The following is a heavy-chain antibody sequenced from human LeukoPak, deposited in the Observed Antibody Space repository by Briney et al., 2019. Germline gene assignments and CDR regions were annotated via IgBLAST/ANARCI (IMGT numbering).Heavy chain of an antibody. J-gene: IGHJ3*02. CDR3: AREDSGYDSGNDAFDI. V-gene: IGHV3-48*03. Sequence: GGSLRLSCAASGFTFSSYEMNWVRQAPGKGLEWVSYISRSGSTIYYADSVGGRFTISRDNAKNSLFLQMNSLRAEDTAVYYCAREDSGYDSGNDAFDIWGQGTMVTVSS. CDR1: GFTFSSYE. D-gene: IGHD5-12*01. CDR2: ISRSGSTI.